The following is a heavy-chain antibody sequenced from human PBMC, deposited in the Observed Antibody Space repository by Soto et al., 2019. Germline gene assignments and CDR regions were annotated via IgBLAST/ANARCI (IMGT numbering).Heavy chain of an antibody. CDR2: INPSGGST. D-gene: IGHD1-26*01. Sequence: QVHLVQSGAAVKKPGASVKVSCKASGYTFTSYYMHWVRQAPGQGLEWMGIINPSGGSTTYAQKFQGRVTMTRDTSTSTVYMELSSLRSEDTAVYYCARDYGGAYFDYWGQGTLVTVSS. V-gene: IGHV1-46*01. CDR1: GYTFTSYY. CDR3: ARDYGGAYFDY. J-gene: IGHJ4*02.